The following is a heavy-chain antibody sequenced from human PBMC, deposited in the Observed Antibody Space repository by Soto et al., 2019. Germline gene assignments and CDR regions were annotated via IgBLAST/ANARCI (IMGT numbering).Heavy chain of an antibody. V-gene: IGHV4-39*01. J-gene: IGHJ4*02. CDR1: GGSISSSSYY. CDR2: IYYSGST. D-gene: IGHD2-8*01. Sequence: PSETLSLTCTVSGGSISSSSYYWGWIRQPPGKGLEWIGSIYYSGSTYYNPSLKSRVTISVDTSKNQFSLKLSSVTAADTAVYYCAVLMVYAIDYWGQGTLVTVSS. CDR3: AVLMVYAIDY.